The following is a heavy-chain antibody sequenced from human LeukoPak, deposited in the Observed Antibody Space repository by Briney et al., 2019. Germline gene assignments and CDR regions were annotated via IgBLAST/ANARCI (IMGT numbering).Heavy chain of an antibody. D-gene: IGHD2-15*01. CDR1: GGSISSSNW. CDR3: ARESSCSGGSCYWGGEYFQH. Sequence: SGTLSLTCAVSGGSISSSNWWSWVRQPPEKGLEWIGEIYHSGSTNYNPSLKSRVTISVDTSKNQFSLKLSSVTAADTAVYYCARESSCSGGSCYWGGEYFQHWGQGTLVTVSS. CDR2: IYHSGST. J-gene: IGHJ1*01. V-gene: IGHV4-4*02.